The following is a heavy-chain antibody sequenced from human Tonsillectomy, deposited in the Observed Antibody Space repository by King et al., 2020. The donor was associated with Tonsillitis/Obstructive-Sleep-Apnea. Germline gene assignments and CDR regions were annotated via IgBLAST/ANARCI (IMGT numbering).Heavy chain of an antibody. CDR1: GFTFTSYV. J-gene: IGHJ3*02. CDR2: IWYDGNNR. D-gene: IGHD3-3*01. V-gene: IGHV3-33*01. CDR3: AGDGSGYGHDAFDM. Sequence: VQLVESGGGVVQPGRSLRLSCAASGFTFTSYVMHWVRQAPGKGLEWGAVIWYDGNNRYYTDSVKGRFTISSDNSRSTLYLQMNNLRAEDTAVYYCAGDGSGYGHDAFDMWGQGTMVTVSS.